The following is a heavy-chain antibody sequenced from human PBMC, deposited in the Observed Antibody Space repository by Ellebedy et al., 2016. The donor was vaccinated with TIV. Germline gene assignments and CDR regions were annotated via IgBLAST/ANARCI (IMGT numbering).Heavy chain of an antibody. V-gene: IGHV3-43*01. J-gene: IGHJ3*02. CDR3: AKDIGSSDEAFDI. CDR2: ISWGGSNT. D-gene: IGHD6-25*01. CDR1: GFTFDDYI. Sequence: GESLKISXAASGFTFDDYIMHWVRQAPGKGLEWVSLISWGGSNTNYADSVRGRVTISRDNIKNSLFLQMSSLRTEDTGVYYCAKDIGSSDEAFDIWGQGTMVTVSS.